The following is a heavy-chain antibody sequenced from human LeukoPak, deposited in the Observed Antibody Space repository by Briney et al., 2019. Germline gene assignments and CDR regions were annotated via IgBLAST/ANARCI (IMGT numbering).Heavy chain of an antibody. CDR3: VRHSGSPIKYGMDV. Sequence: SGGSLRLSWAASGFTFSSYWMHWVRQAPGKGLVWVSRINSDGSSTSYADSVKGRFTISRDNSKSTLDLQVSSLRVEDTAVYYCVRHSGSPIKYGMDVWGQGTTVTVSS. J-gene: IGHJ6*02. CDR2: INSDGSST. CDR1: GFTFSSYW. D-gene: IGHD3-10*01. V-gene: IGHV3-74*01.